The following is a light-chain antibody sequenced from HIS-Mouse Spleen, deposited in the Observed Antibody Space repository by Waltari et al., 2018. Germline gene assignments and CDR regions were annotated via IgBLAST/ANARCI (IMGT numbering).Light chain of an antibody. V-gene: IGLV2-14*03. J-gene: IGLJ2*01. CDR1: SSDVGGYNY. CDR3: SSYTSSSTEV. CDR2: DVS. Sequence: QSALTQPASVSGSPGPSITISCTGTSSDVGGYNYVSWYQQPPGKAPKLMIYDVSNRPSGVSNRFSGSKSGNTASLTISGLQAEDEADYYCSSYTSSSTEVFGGGTKLTVL.